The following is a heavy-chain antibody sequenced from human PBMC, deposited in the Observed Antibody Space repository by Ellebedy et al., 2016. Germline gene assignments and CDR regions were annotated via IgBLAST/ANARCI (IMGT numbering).Heavy chain of an antibody. D-gene: IGHD2-15*01. CDR3: AKAGQIGYCSGGSCYPPVD. J-gene: IGHJ4*02. CDR2: IYSGGST. CDR1: GFTFSDYY. Sequence: GGSLRLXCAASGFTFSDYYMSWIRQAPGKGLEWVSVIYSGGSTYYADSVKGRFTISRDNAKNSLYLQMNSLRAEDTAVYYCAKAGQIGYCSGGSCYPPVDWGQGTLVTVSS. V-gene: IGHV3-53*01.